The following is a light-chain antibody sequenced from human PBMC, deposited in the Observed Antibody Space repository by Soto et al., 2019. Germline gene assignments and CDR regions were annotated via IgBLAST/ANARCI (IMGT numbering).Light chain of an antibody. CDR3: MHDTPWPWT. J-gene: IGKJ1*01. V-gene: IGKV2-30*02. CDR2: KVS. CDR1: QSLIHSDGNTY. Sequence: DVVMTQSPLSLPVTLGQPASISCRSSQSLIHSDGNTYLNWFQQRPGQSPRRLIYKVSDRDSGVPDRFSGSGSGTDFTLKISRVEAEDVGVYYFMHDTPWPWTFGQGTEVEIK.